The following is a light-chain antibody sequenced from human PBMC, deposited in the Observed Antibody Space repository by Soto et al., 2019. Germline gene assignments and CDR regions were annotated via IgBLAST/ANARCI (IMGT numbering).Light chain of an antibody. J-gene: IGLJ2*01. CDR2: STN. CDR1: SSNIGDSP. V-gene: IGLV1-44*01. Sequence: QSVVTQTPSASGTRGQRVTISCSGSSSNIGDSPVDWYQQVPGAAPKLLIYSTNQRPSGVPDRFSGSKSGTSASLAISGLQSEDEAEYFCAAWIGSLNTVVFGGGTKLTVL. CDR3: AAWIGSLNTVV.